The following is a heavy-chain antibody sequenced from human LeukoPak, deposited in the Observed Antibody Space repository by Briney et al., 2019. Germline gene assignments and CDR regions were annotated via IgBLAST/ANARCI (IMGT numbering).Heavy chain of an antibody. CDR1: GFIVSDFD. CDR3: ARGNYDFAYDP. CDR2: FSTSGSYI. V-gene: IGHV3-21*01. J-gene: IGHJ5*02. Sequence: GGSLRLSCAASGFIVSDFDMNWVRQAPGKGLEWDSYFSTSGSYIHYADSVKGRFTISRDAAKNSLYLQLDSLTVEDTAVYFCARGNYDFAYDPWGQGTLVTVSS. D-gene: IGHD3-3*01.